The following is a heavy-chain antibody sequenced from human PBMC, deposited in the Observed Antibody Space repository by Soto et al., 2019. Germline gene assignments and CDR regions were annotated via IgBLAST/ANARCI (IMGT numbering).Heavy chain of an antibody. V-gene: IGHV1-46*01. CDR3: ARVIRATTDFDY. D-gene: IGHD1-26*01. CDR1: GYTFTSYY. CDR2: INPSGGST. Sequence: QVQLVQSGAEVKKPGASVKVSCKASGYTFTSYYMHWVRQAPGQGLEWMGIINPSGGSTSYAQKFQGRVTMTRDASTSTVYMELSSLRSEDTAVYYCARVIRATTDFDYWGQGTLVTVSS. J-gene: IGHJ4*02.